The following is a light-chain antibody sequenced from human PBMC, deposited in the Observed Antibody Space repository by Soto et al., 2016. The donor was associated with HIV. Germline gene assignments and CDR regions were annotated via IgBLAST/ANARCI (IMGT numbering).Light chain of an antibody. Sequence: DIQLTQSPSFLSASVEDRVTITCRASQGISSYLAWYQQKPGKAPKLLIYAASTLQSGVPSRFSGTGSGTEFTPTINSLQPEDFATYYCQQLTSYPLTFGGGTKVEIK. J-gene: IGKJ4*01. CDR2: AAS. CDR3: QQLTSYPLT. V-gene: IGKV1-9*01. CDR1: QGISSY.